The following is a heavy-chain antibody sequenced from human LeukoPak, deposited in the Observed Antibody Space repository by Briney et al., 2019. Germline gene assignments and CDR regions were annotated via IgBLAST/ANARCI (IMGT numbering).Heavy chain of an antibody. D-gene: IGHD6-13*01. V-gene: IGHV4-59*08. CDR3: ARGYSSSWYYFDY. J-gene: IGHJ4*02. CDR2: VHYSEST. CDR1: GGSISNYY. Sequence: SETLSLTCTVSGGSISNYYWSWIRQPPGKGLEWIGYVHYSESTNYNPSLKSRATISVDTSKSQFSLKLSSVTAADTAIYYCARGYSSSWYYFDYWGQGTRVTVSS.